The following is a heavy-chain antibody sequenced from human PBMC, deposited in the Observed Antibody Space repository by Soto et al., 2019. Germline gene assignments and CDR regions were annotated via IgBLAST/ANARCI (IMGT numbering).Heavy chain of an antibody. J-gene: IGHJ6*02. CDR3: ARDIVVVPAAQSEEHYYYYGMDV. CDR2: INPSGGST. CDR1: GGTFSSYA. Sequence: ASVKVSCKASGGTFSSYAISWVRQAPGQGLEWMGGINPSGGSTSYAQKFQGRVTMTRDTSTSTVYMELSSLRSEDTAVYYCARDIVVVPAAQSEEHYYYYGMDVWGQGTTVTVSS. D-gene: IGHD2-2*01. V-gene: IGHV1-46*03.